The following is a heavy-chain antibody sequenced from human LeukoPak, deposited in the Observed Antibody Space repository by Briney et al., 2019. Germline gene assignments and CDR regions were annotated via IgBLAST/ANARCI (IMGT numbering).Heavy chain of an antibody. J-gene: IGHJ6*02. CDR3: AKDHGYCSSTSCYIRDYYGMDV. CDR2: ISYDGSNK. CDR1: GFTFNTYG. Sequence: PGGSLRLSCAASGFTFNTYGMHWVRQAPDKGLEWVAVISYDGSNKYYTDSVKGRFTISRDNSKNTLYLQMNSLRPEDTAVYYCAKDHGYCSSTSCYIRDYYGMDVWGQGTTVTVSS. D-gene: IGHD2-2*02. V-gene: IGHV3-30*18.